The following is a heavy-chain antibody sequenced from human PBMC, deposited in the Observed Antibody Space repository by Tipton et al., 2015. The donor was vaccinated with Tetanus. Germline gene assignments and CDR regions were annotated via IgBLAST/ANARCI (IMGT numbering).Heavy chain of an antibody. CDR2: INHSGST. V-gene: IGHV4-34*01. J-gene: IGHJ5*02. Sequence: LRLSCAVYGGSFSGYYWSWIRQPPGKGLEWIGEINHSGSTNYNPSLKSRVTISVDTSKNQFSLKLSSVTAADTAAYYCARGLLVVVPAARGRYNWFDPWGQGTLVTVSS. D-gene: IGHD2-2*01. CDR3: ARGLLVVVPAARGRYNWFDP. CDR1: GGSFSGYY.